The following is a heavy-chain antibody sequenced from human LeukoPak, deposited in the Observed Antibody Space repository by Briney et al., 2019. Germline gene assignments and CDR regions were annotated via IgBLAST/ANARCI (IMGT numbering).Heavy chain of an antibody. Sequence: SVKVSCKASGGTFSSYAISWVRQAPGQGLEWMGGIIPIFGTANYAQKFQGRVTITADESTSTAYMELSSLRSEDTAVYYCARDGNGDYYFDYWGQGTLVTVSS. CDR1: GGTFSSYA. CDR2: IIPIFGTA. V-gene: IGHV1-69*13. CDR3: ARDGNGDYYFDY. D-gene: IGHD4-17*01. J-gene: IGHJ4*02.